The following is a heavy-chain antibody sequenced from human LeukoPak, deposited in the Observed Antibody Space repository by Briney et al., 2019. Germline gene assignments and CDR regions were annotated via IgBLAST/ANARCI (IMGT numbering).Heavy chain of an antibody. V-gene: IGHV4-39*01. Sequence: SETLSLTCTVSGGSISSSRYYWGWIRQPPGKGLEWIGNIYYSGSTYYNPSLKSRVTISVDTSENQFSLKLSSVTAADTAVYYCARQDYGGTDYWGQGTLVTVSS. J-gene: IGHJ4*02. D-gene: IGHD4-23*01. CDR1: GGSISSSRYY. CDR2: IYYSGST. CDR3: ARQDYGGTDY.